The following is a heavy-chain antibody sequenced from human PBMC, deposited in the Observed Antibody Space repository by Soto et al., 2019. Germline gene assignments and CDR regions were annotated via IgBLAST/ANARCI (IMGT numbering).Heavy chain of an antibody. J-gene: IGHJ4*02. CDR1: GFTLSSSA. CDR3: AKLLLTYTSDWSDY. D-gene: IGHD6-19*01. V-gene: IGHV3-23*01. CDR2: IRGSDAGT. Sequence: EVQLLESGGGLVQPGGSLRLSCAASGFTLSSSAMTWFRQGPGKGLEWVSTIRGSDAGTYYADSVRGRFTISRDNSKNTLYLQMNSLRAEDTGVYYCAKLLLTYTSDWSDYWGQGTLVTVSS.